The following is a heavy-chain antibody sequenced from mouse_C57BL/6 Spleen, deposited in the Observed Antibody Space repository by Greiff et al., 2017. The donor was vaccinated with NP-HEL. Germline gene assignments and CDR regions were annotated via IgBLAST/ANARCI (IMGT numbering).Heavy chain of an antibody. CDR3: ARLGVPFDY. V-gene: IGHV1-26*01. Sequence: EVQLQQSGPELVKPGASVKISCKASGYTFTDYYMNWVKQSHGKSLEWIRDINPNNGGTSYNQKFKGKATLTVDKSSSTAYMELRSLTSEDSAVYYCARLGVPFDYWGQGTTLTVSS. CDR1: GYTFTDYY. J-gene: IGHJ2*01. CDR2: INPNNGGT.